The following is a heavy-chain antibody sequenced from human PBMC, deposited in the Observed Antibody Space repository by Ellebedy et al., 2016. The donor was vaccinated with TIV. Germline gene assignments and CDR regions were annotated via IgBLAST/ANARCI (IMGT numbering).Heavy chain of an antibody. V-gene: IGHV3-48*03. Sequence: GGSLRLSXAASGFTFSAYGMNWVRQAPGKGLEWVSMISKGGSIYHAEALKGRFTSSRDNARSSLYLQMNSLRAEDTAVYYCARDNGFCRGSSCYASFDIWGQGTMVTVSS. CDR1: GFTFSAYG. CDR2: ISKGGSI. D-gene: IGHD2-2*01. CDR3: ARDNGFCRGSSCYASFDI. J-gene: IGHJ3*02.